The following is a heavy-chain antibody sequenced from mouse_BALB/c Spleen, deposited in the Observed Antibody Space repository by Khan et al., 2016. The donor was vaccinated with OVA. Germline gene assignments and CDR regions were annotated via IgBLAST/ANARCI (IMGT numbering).Heavy chain of an antibody. CDR2: IDPSDSET. CDR3: ARREKYGYDPSWFAY. J-gene: IGHJ3*01. V-gene: IGHV1-61*01. Sequence: QVQLQQPGAELVRPGASVKLSCKASGYTFTSYWMNWVKQRPGHGLEWIGRIDPSDSETHYNQIFKDKATLTVDTSSTTAYMQLSSLTSEDSAVYSCARREKYGYDPSWFAYWGQGTLVTVSA. D-gene: IGHD2-2*01. CDR1: GYTFTSYW.